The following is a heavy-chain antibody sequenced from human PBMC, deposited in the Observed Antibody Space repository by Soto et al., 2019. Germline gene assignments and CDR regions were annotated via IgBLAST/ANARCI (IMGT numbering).Heavy chain of an antibody. D-gene: IGHD1-26*01. CDR1: GGSISSSSYY. CDR2: IYYSGST. Sequence: QLQLQESGPGLVKPSETLSLPCTVSGGSISSSSYYCGWIRQPPGKGLEWIGSIYYSGSTYYNPSLKSRVTLSVDTSKNQFSLKLSSVTAADTAVYYCARHPYSGSYGDYWGQGTLVTVSS. V-gene: IGHV4-39*01. J-gene: IGHJ4*02. CDR3: ARHPYSGSYGDY.